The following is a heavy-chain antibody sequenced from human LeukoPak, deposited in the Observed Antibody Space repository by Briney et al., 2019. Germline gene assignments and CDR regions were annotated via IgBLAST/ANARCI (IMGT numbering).Heavy chain of an antibody. CDR1: GDSISSSSHY. CDR3: ARGGEGYSYDPFDY. CDR2: MYYSGST. J-gene: IGHJ4*02. V-gene: IGHV4-39*07. Sequence: SETLSLTCTVSGDSISSSSHYWIWIRQPPGKRLEWLGSMYYSGSTYYNPSLKSRVTISVDTSKNQFSLKLTSVTAADPALYYWARGGEGYSYDPFDYGGKGPLVTVS. D-gene: IGHD5-18*01.